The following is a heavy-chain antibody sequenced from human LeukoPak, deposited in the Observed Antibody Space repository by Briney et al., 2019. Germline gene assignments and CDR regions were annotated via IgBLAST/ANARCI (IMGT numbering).Heavy chain of an antibody. J-gene: IGHJ4*02. V-gene: IGHV4-59*01. Sequence: SETLSLTCTVSGGSISSYYWSWIRQPPGKGLEWIGYIYYSGSTNYNPSLKSRVTISVDTSKNQFSLKLSSVTAADTAVYYCARGLSPAYRSITRGIDYWGQGTLVTVSS. D-gene: IGHD3-3*01. CDR3: ARGLSPAYRSITRGIDY. CDR2: IYYSGST. CDR1: GGSISSYY.